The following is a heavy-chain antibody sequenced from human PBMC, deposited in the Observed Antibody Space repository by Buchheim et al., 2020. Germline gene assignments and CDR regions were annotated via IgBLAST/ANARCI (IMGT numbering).Heavy chain of an antibody. D-gene: IGHD3-3*01. Sequence: QVQLVQSGAEVKKPGSSVKVSCKASGGSFSSYAISWVRQAPGQGLEWMGEIIPIPETANYAQKFQDRVTLTADKSTSTAYMELSSLRSEDTAIYYCARGLSVLSGDFGYWGQGTL. J-gene: IGHJ4*02. CDR2: IIPIPETA. V-gene: IGHV1-69*06. CDR3: ARGLSVLSGDFGY. CDR1: GGSFSSYA.